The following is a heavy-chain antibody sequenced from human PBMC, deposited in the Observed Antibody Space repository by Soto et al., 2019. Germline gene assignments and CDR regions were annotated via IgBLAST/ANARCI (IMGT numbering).Heavy chain of an antibody. CDR3: ARSGRSGYYYYYGMDV. J-gene: IGHJ6*02. D-gene: IGHD3-22*01. V-gene: IGHV4-59*01. CDR1: GDSISGYY. CDR2: IYESGSI. Sequence: PSETLSVTCTVSGDSISGYYWSWSRQPPWKGLEWIGYIYESGSINYKPSLKSRVTMSIDTSKNQFSLKLISVTAADTAVYYCARSGRSGYYYYYGMDVWGQGTTVTVSS.